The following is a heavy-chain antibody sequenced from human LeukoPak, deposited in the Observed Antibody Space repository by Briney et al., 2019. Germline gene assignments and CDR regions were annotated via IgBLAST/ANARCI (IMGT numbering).Heavy chain of an antibody. Sequence: SETLSLTCTVSGGSISSDSYCWSWIRQPAGKGLEWIGRIYTSGSTNYNPSLKSRVTMSVDTSKNQFSLKLSSVTAADTAVYYCARESIRYYDSSGYYYGYFDYWGQGTLVTVSS. D-gene: IGHD3-22*01. CDR3: ARESIRYYDSSGYYYGYFDY. V-gene: IGHV4-61*02. J-gene: IGHJ4*02. CDR2: IYTSGST. CDR1: GGSISSDSYC.